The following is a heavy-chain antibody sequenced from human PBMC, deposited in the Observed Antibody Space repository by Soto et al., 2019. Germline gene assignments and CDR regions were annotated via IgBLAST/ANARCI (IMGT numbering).Heavy chain of an antibody. CDR2: ISGSGGST. CDR3: AKGVHYYDSSGYYAFDY. CDR1: GFTFSGYA. Sequence: XGSLRLSFAASGFTFSGYAMSWVRQAPGKGLEWVSAISGSGGSTYYADSVKGRFTISRDNSKNTLYLQMNSLRAEDTAVYYCAKGVHYYDSSGYYAFDYWGQGTLVTVSS. J-gene: IGHJ4*02. D-gene: IGHD3-22*01. V-gene: IGHV3-23*01.